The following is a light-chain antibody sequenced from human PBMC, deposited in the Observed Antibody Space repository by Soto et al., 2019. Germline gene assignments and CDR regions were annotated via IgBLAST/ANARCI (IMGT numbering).Light chain of an antibody. CDR2: GAS. J-gene: IGKJ3*01. CDR1: QNVYINS. Sequence: EVVLTQSPGTLSLSPGERATLSCRASQNVYINSLAWYQQRPGQIPRLLIYGASTRAAAIPDRFSGSGSGADFALSIDGLEPEDFAIYYCQQYGDSPLTFGPGTRVD. CDR3: QQYGDSPLT. V-gene: IGKV3-20*01.